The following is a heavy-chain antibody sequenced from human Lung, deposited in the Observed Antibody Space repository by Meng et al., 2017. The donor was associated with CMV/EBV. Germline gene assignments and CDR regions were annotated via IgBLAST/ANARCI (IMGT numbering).Heavy chain of an antibody. J-gene: IGHJ1*01. CDR2: IPHRGSS. D-gene: IGHD3-10*01. CDR1: GDPLTNQNW. V-gene: IGHV4-4*02. Sequence: QGRVRGAGPGPVKPSAALSLTCAGSGDPLTNQNWVAWVRQPPGEGLAWIGEIPHRGSSAYNPSLKSRVSMSIDKSKNQFSLKLTSVTAADTAVYHCLRRSGGSVWGQGTLVTVSS. CDR3: LRRSGGSV.